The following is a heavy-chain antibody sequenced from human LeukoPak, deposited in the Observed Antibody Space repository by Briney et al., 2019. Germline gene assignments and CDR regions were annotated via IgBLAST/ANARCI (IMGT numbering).Heavy chain of an antibody. CDR1: GFTFEDYG. CDR3: ARGAPGVYDSSGYYRPHAFDI. J-gene: IGHJ3*02. V-gene: IGHV3-20*04. CDR2: INSNGGTT. D-gene: IGHD3-22*01. Sequence: GGSLRLSCAASGFTFEDYGISWVRQAPGKGLEWVSGINSNGGTTGYADSVKGRFTISRDNAKNSLYLQMNSLRAEDTALYYCARGAPGVYDSSGYYRPHAFDIWRQGTMVTVAS.